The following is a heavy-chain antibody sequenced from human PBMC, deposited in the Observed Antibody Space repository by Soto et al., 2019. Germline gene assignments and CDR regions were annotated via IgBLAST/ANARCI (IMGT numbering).Heavy chain of an antibody. J-gene: IGHJ4*02. D-gene: IGHD2-15*01. V-gene: IGHV1-24*01. CDR3: ATTGNLTLEYCSGGSCYSFDY. CDR2: FDPEDGET. CDR1: GYTLTELS. Sequence: ASVKVSCKVSGYTLTELSMHWVRQAPGKGLEWMGGFDPEDGETIYAQKFQGRVTMTEDTSTDTAYMELSSLRSEDTAVYYCATTGNLTLEYCSGGSCYSFDYWGQGTLVTVSS.